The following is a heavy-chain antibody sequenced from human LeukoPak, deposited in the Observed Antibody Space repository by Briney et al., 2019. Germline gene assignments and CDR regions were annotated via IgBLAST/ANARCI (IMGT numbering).Heavy chain of an antibody. CDR1: GGSINNYY. Sequence: SETLSHTCTVSGGSINNYYWSWIRQPPGKGLEWIGYIYYSGSTNYNPSLKSRVTISVDTSKNQFSLKLRSVTAADTAVYYCARDGNSYSSDYWGQGTLVTVSS. CDR2: IYYSGST. V-gene: IGHV4-59*01. CDR3: ARDGNSYSSDY. J-gene: IGHJ4*02. D-gene: IGHD2-21*01.